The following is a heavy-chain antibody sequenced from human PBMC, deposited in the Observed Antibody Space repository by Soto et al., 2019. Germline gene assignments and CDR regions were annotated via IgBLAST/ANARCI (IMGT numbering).Heavy chain of an antibody. V-gene: IGHV4-31*03. Sequence: SETLSLTCTVSGGSISSGGYYWSWIRQHPGKGLEWIGYIYYSGSTYYNPSLKSRVTISVDTSKNQFSLELSSVTAADTAVYYCARERGGTARGVYYGMDVWGQGTTVTVSS. J-gene: IGHJ6*02. CDR3: ARERGGTARGVYYGMDV. D-gene: IGHD2-15*01. CDR2: IYYSGST. CDR1: GGSISSGGYY.